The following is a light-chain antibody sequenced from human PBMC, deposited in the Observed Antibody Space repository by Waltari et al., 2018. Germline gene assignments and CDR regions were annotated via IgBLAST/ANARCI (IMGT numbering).Light chain of an antibody. Sequence: QSALTQPAPVSGSPGQSITISCTGTGSDVGSYVHVPWYQQHPGKGPNLIIFYVSNRPSGVSNRFSGSKSGNTASLTISGLQAEDEADYYCSSYTSSGTVIFGGGTKLTVL. CDR3: SSYTSSGTVI. J-gene: IGLJ2*01. V-gene: IGLV2-14*03. CDR2: YVS. CDR1: GSDVGSYVH.